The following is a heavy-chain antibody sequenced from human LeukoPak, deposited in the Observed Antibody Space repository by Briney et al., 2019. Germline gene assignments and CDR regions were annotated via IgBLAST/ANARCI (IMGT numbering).Heavy chain of an antibody. CDR1: GGTFSSYA. D-gene: IGHD2-21*02. CDR2: IIPIFGTA. J-gene: IGHJ3*02. CDR3: ARLYCGGDCYLWGAFDI. Sequence: GASVKVSCKASGGTFSSYAIRWVRQAPGQGLEWMARIIPIFGTANYAQKFQGRVTITTDESTSTAYMELSSLRSKDTAVYYCARLYCGGDCYLWGAFDIWGQGTMVTVSS. V-gene: IGHV1-69*05.